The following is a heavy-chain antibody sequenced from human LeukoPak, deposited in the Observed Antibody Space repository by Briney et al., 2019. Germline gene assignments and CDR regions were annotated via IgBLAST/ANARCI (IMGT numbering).Heavy chain of an antibody. CDR3: ARGLGTMLRGVIISPFDY. CDR1: GFTFSRYA. V-gene: IGHV3-64*01. J-gene: IGHJ4*02. D-gene: IGHD3-10*01. CDR2: ISSNGGST. Sequence: PGGSLRLSCAASGFTFSRYAMHWVRQAPGKGLEYVSAISSNGGSTYYANSVKGRFTISRDNSKNTLYLQMGSLRAEDMAVYYCARGLGTMLRGVIISPFDYWGQGTLVTVSS.